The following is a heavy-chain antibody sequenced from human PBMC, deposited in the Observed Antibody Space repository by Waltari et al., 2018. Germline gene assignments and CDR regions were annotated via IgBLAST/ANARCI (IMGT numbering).Heavy chain of an antibody. CDR2: SNGDGSTS. D-gene: IGHD6-13*01. J-gene: IGHJ6*02. CDR1: GFTYSNHW. CDR3: ARLAPKTYRSPVPGRDYYYGLDV. Sequence: EEQLVESGGGLVQPGDSLRLSCAASGFTYSNHWMHWVRQAPGKGLVWVSRSNGDGSTSNYADSVKGRFTISRDNTKKTLYLQRKRLRVEDTAVYYCARLAPKTYRSPVPGRDYYYGLDVWGQGTTVTVSS. V-gene: IGHV3-74*01.